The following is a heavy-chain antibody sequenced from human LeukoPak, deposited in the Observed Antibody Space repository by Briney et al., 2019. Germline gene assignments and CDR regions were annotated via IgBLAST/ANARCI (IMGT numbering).Heavy chain of an antibody. CDR1: AGSVSGYY. CDR2: INHSGST. D-gene: IGHD3-22*01. CDR3: ARRRRITMIVVGHFDY. J-gene: IGHJ4*02. Sequence: SETLSLTCAVYAGSVSGYYWSWLRQPPGKGPEWTGEINHSGSTNYNPSLKSRVTISVDTSKNQFSLKLSSVTAADTAVYYCARRRRITMIVVGHFDYWGQGTLVTVSS. V-gene: IGHV4-34*01.